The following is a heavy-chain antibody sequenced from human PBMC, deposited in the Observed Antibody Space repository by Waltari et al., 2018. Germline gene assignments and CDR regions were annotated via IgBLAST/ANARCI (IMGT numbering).Heavy chain of an antibody. D-gene: IGHD5-12*01. CDR2: ISSSGSTI. V-gene: IGHV3-48*03. Sequence: EVQLVESGGGLVQPGGSVRLSCAASGFTFSSYEMNWVRQAPGKGLEWVSYISSSGSTIYYADSVKGRFTISRDNAKNSLYLQMNSLRAEDTAVYYCAKGYSTKYYYYGMDVWGQGTTVTVSS. CDR3: AKGYSTKYYYYGMDV. J-gene: IGHJ6*02. CDR1: GFTFSSYE.